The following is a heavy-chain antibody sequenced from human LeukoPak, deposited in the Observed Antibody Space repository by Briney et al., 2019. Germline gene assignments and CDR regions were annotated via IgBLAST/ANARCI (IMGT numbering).Heavy chain of an antibody. CDR2: IGNKVSNYAS. V-gene: IGHV3-73*01. CDR1: GFTFSGSA. J-gene: IGHJ4*02. Sequence: GGSLKLSCAASGFTFSGSAMHWVRQASGKGLEWVGHIGNKVSNYASEYAASLRGRFTISRDDSKDTAYLQVNSLKTEDTAVYYCAGNYDSWTGLNYWGQGTLVTVSS. D-gene: IGHD3-3*01. CDR3: AGNYDSWTGLNY.